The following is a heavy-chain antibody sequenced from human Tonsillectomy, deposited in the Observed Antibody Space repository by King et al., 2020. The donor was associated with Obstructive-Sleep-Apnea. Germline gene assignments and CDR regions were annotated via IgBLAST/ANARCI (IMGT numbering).Heavy chain of an antibody. D-gene: IGHD3-10*01. Sequence: VQLVESGAEVKKPGSSVKVSCKASGGTFSSYAITWVRQAPGQGLEWMGGIIPIFGTANYAQRFQGRVTITADKSTSTAYMELSSLRPEDTAVYYCARSVRFGAYDAFDIWGQGTMVTVSS. CDR1: GGTFSSYA. J-gene: IGHJ3*02. CDR2: IIPIFGTA. V-gene: IGHV1-69*06. CDR3: ARSVRFGAYDAFDI.